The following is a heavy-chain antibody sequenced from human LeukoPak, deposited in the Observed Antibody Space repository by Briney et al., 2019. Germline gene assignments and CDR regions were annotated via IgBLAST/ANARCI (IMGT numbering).Heavy chain of an antibody. D-gene: IGHD1-1*01. J-gene: IGHJ4*02. CDR3: AKGSLGNWYFFDY. CDR2: FSRNGRDT. Sequence: PGGSLRLSCAASGLTFGSFAMSWVRQAPGKGPEWVSTFSRNGRDTYYADSVKGRFTIFRDNSKNTLYLQMNSLRVEDTAVYYCAKGSLGNWYFFDYWGLGTLVTVSS. CDR1: GLTFGSFA. V-gene: IGHV3-23*01.